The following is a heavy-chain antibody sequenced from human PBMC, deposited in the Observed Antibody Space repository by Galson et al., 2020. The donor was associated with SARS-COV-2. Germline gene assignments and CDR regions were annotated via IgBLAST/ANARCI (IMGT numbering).Heavy chain of an antibody. D-gene: IGHD3-22*01. Sequence: ASVKVSCKASGYTFTGYYMHWVRQAPGQGLEWMGWINPNSGGTNYAQKFQGRVTMTRDTSISTAYMELSRLRSDDTAVYYCAPRGYDSSGQYYFDYWGQGTLVTVSS. CDR2: INPNSGGT. CDR1: GYTFTGYY. J-gene: IGHJ4*02. V-gene: IGHV1-2*02. CDR3: APRGYDSSGQYYFDY.